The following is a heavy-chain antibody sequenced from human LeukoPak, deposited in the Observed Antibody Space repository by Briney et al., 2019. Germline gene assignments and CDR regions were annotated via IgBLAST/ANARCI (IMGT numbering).Heavy chain of an antibody. CDR3: AKDLGVAGAFDY. V-gene: IGHV3-9*03. D-gene: IGHD6-19*01. J-gene: IGHJ4*02. CDR2: ISWNSGSI. Sequence: SLRLSCAASGFTFDDYAMHWVRQAPGKGLEWVSGISWNSGSIGYADSVKGRFTISRDNAKNSLYLQMNSLRAEDMALYYCAKDLGVAGAFDYWGQGTLVTVSS. CDR1: GFTFDDYA.